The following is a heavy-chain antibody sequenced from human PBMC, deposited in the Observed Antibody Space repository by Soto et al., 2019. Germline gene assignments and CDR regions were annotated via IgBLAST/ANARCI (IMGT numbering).Heavy chain of an antibody. CDR3: AKDLGITGINWFDP. V-gene: IGHV3-23*01. J-gene: IGHJ5*02. D-gene: IGHD1-20*01. Sequence: GESLKISCAASGFTFSSYAMSWVRQAPGKGLEWVSAISGSGGSTYYADSVKGRFTISRDNSKNTLYLQMNSLRAEDTAVYYCAKDLGITGINWFDPWGQGTLVTVSS. CDR1: GFTFSSYA. CDR2: ISGSGGST.